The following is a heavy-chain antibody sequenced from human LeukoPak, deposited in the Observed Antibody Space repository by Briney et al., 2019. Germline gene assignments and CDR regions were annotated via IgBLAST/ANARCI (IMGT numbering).Heavy chain of an antibody. D-gene: IGHD1/OR15-1a*01. CDR2: INTNTGNP. Sequence: ASVKVSCKASGYTFTSYAMNWVRQAPGQGLEWMGWINTNTGNPTYAQGFTGRFVFSLDTSVSTAYLQISSLKAEDTAVYYCAREVPTEHDYYYMDVWGKGTTVTVSS. CDR1: GYTFTSYA. J-gene: IGHJ6*03. CDR3: AREVPTEHDYYYMDV. V-gene: IGHV7-4-1*02.